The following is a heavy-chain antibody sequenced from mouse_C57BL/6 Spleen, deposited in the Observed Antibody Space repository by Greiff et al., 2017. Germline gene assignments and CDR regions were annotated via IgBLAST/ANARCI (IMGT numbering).Heavy chain of an antibody. CDR3: ARRYYGSSCGFAY. D-gene: IGHD1-1*01. CDR1: GYKFTDYN. V-gene: IGHV1-22*01. CDR2: INPNNGGT. Sequence: VQLQQSGPELVKPGASVKMSCKASGYKFTDYNMHWVKQSHGKSLEWIGYINPNNGGTSYNPKFKGKATFTVNKSSSTAYMELRSLTSEDSAVYYVARRYYGSSCGFAYWGQGTLVTVSA. J-gene: IGHJ3*01.